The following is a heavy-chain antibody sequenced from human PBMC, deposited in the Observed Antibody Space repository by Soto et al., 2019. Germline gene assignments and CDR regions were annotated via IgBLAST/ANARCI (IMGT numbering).Heavy chain of an antibody. CDR1: GFTFSSYG. D-gene: IGHD5-18*01. V-gene: IGHV3-30*18. CDR2: ISYDGSNK. Sequence: GGSLRLSCAASGFTFSSYGMHWVRQAPGQGLEWEAVISYDGSNKYYADSVKGRFTISRDNSKNTLYLQMNSLRAEDTAVYYCAKENCSYGRCNWFDPWGQGTLVTVSS. CDR3: AKENCSYGRCNWFDP. J-gene: IGHJ5*02.